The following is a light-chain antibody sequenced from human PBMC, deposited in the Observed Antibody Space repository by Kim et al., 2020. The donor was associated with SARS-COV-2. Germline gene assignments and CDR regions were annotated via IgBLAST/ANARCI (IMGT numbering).Light chain of an antibody. J-gene: IGLJ3*02. CDR2: YDS. Sequence: APGKTARITCGGNNIGSKRVSWYQQKPGQAPVLVIYYDSDRPSGIPERFSGSNSGNTATLTISRVEAGDEADYYCQVWDSSSDHRVFGGGTQLTVL. CDR3: QVWDSSSDHRV. V-gene: IGLV3-21*04. CDR1: NIGSKR.